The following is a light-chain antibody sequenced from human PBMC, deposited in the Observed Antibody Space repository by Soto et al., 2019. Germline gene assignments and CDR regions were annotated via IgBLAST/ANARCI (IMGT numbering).Light chain of an antibody. CDR1: RSFASSY. Sequence: EIVLTQSPVTLSLSPGERATLSCRASRSFASSYLGWYQQKPGQAPRLLIYAASTRPTGIPARFSGSGSATDFTLTISRLEPEDSAVYYCQHYDSSPPYTFGQGTKLEIK. J-gene: IGKJ2*01. V-gene: IGKV3-20*01. CDR2: AAS. CDR3: QHYDSSPPYT.